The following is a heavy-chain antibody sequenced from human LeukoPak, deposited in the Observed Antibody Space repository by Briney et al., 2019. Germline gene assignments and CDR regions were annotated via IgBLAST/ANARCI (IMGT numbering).Heavy chain of an antibody. CDR2: ISYDGSNK. CDR3: VRKGYSSSSRWGNYYYYYMDV. D-gene: IGHD6-6*01. V-gene: IGHV3-30-3*01. CDR1: GFTFSSYA. J-gene: IGHJ6*03. Sequence: GGSLRLSCAASGFTFSSYAMHWVRQAPGKGLEWVAVISYDGSNKYYADSVKGRFTISRDNAKNSLYLQMNSLRAEDTALYHCVRKGYSSSSRWGNYYYYYMDVWGKGTTVTVSS.